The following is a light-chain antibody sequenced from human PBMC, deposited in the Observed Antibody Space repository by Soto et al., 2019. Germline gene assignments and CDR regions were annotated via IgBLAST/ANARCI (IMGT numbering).Light chain of an antibody. Sequence: EIVLTQSPGTLSLSPGERATLSCRASQSVSSSYLAWYQQKPGQAPRLLIYGASSRATGIPDRCSGSGSGTDFTITISRLEPEDFAVYYCHQYDSSPLTFGGGTKVEIK. V-gene: IGKV3-20*01. J-gene: IGKJ4*01. CDR3: HQYDSSPLT. CDR2: GAS. CDR1: QSVSSSY.